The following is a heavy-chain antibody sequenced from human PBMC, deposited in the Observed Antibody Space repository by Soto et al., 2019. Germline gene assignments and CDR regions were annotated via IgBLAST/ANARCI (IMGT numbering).Heavy chain of an antibody. V-gene: IGHV1-69*01. J-gene: IGHJ4*02. CDR3: AREWGYDSNDYYYAY. Sequence: QLQLVQSGAEVRKPGSSVKVSCKASGGTFSRHAISWVRQAPGQGLEWMGGIIHIFGTANHAQKFQGRVTIIADESTSTVYMECSSLRSEDTAMYYCAREWGYDSNDYYYAYWGQGTLVIVSS. CDR1: GGTFSRHA. CDR2: IIHIFGTA. D-gene: IGHD3-22*01.